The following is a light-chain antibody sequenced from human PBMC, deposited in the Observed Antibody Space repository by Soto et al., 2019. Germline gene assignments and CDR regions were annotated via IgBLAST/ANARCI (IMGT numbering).Light chain of an antibody. Sequence: QSALTQPPSASGSPGQSVTISCTGTSSDVGGYNYVSWYQQHPGKAPKLMISEVSKRPSGVPDRFSGSKSGNTASLTVSGRQAEDEAEYYCSSFAGNNNLVFGGGTKVTV. CDR2: EVS. V-gene: IGLV2-8*01. CDR3: SSFAGNNNLV. CDR1: SSDVGGYNY. J-gene: IGLJ2*01.